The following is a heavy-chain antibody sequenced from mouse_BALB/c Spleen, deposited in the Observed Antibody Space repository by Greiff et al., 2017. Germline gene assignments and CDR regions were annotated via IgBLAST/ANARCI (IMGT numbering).Heavy chain of an antibody. Sequence: EVQLQQSGTVLARPGASVKMSCKASGYTFTSYWMHWVKQRPGQGLEWIGAIYPGNSDTSYNQKFKGKAKLTAVTSTSTAYMELSSLTNEDSAVYYCTRSGYYGSWAMDYWGQGTSVTVSS. D-gene: IGHD1-1*01. V-gene: IGHV1-5*01. CDR1: GYTFTSYW. CDR3: TRSGYYGSWAMDY. CDR2: IYPGNSDT. J-gene: IGHJ4*01.